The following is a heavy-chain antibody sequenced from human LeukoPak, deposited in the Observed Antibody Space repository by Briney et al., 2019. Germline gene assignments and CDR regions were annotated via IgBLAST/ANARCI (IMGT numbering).Heavy chain of an antibody. Sequence: ASVKVSCKASGYTFTGYYMHWVRQAPGQGLEWMGWINPNSGGTNYAQKFQGRVTMTRDTSISTAYMELSRLRSDDTAVYYCARRIVVVPADDNWFDPWGQGTLVTVSS. J-gene: IGHJ5*02. CDR2: INPNSGGT. D-gene: IGHD2-2*01. CDR3: ARRIVVVPADDNWFDP. V-gene: IGHV1-2*02. CDR1: GYTFTGYY.